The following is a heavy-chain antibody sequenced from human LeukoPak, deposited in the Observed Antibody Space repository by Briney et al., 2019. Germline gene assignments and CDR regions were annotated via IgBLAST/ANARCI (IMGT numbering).Heavy chain of an antibody. J-gene: IGHJ5*02. V-gene: IGHV1-18*01. CDR3: ARVGYGDYGDSSPYKNWFDP. Sequence: GASVKVSCKASGYTFTSYGISWVRQAPGQGLEWMGWISAYNGNTNYAQKLQGRVTMTTDTSTSTAYMELRSLRSDDTAVYYCARVGYGDYGDSSPYKNWFDPWGQGTLVTVSS. D-gene: IGHD4-17*01. CDR1: GYTFTSYG. CDR2: ISAYNGNT.